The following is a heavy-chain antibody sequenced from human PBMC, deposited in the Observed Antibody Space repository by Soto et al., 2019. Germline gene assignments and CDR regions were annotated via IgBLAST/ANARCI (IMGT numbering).Heavy chain of an antibody. J-gene: IGHJ4*02. CDR1: GYTFTSYY. CDR2: INPSGGST. Sequence: ASVKVSCKASGYTFTSYYMHWVRQAPGQGLEWMGIINPSGGSTSYAQKFQGRVTMTRDTSTSTVYMELSSLRSEDTAVYYCARDSLAVAGNKWDFDYWGQGTLVTVSS. CDR3: ARDSLAVAGNKWDFDY. V-gene: IGHV1-46*03. D-gene: IGHD6-19*01.